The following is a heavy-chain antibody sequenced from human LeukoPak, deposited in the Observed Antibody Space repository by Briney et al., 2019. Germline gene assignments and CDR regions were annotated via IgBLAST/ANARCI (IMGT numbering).Heavy chain of an antibody. D-gene: IGHD4-11*01. CDR2: IVPIFGTA. CDR1: GGTFSSYA. J-gene: IGHJ6*03. V-gene: IGHV1-69*05. CDR3: ARAYYSNDYYYYYMDV. Sequence: SVKVSCKASGGTFSSYAISWVRQAPGQGLEWMGGIVPIFGTANYAQKFQGRVTITTDESTSTAYMELSSLRSEDTAVYYCARAYYSNDYYYYYMDVWGKGTTVSVSS.